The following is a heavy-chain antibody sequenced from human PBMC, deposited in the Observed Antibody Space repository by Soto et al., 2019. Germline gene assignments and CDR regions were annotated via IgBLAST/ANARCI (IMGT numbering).Heavy chain of an antibody. D-gene: IGHD5-12*01. CDR3: AKGGKGLKWQTWTWDFDY. CDR1: GFTFSSYA. J-gene: IGHJ4*02. Sequence: LSLTCAASGFTFSSYAMSWVRQAPGKGLEWVSAISGSGGSTYYADSVKGRFTISRDNSKNTLYLQMNSLRAEDTAVYYCAKGGKGLKWQTWTWDFDYWGQGTLVTVSS. V-gene: IGHV3-23*01. CDR2: ISGSGGST.